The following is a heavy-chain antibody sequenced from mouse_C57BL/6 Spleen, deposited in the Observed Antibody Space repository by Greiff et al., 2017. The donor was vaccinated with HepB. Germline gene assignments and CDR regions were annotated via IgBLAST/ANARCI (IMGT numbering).Heavy chain of an antibody. CDR2: ISDGGSYT. CDR3: ASGTGPFAY. D-gene: IGHD4-1*01. CDR1: GFTFSSYA. J-gene: IGHJ3*01. V-gene: IGHV5-4*01. Sequence: VQLKESGGGLVKPGGSLKLSCAASGFTFSSYAMSWVRQTPEKRLEWVATISDGGSYTYYPDNVKGRFTISRDNAKNNLYLQMSHLKSEDTAMYYCASGTGPFAYWGQGTLVTVSA.